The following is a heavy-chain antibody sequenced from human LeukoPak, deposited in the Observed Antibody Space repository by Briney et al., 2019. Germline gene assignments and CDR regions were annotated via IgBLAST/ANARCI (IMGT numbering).Heavy chain of an antibody. CDR2: IYYSGST. D-gene: IGHD3-22*01. CDR3: ARGRVVVTLGRHYYFDC. Sequence: SETLSLTCTVSGGSISSHYWSWIRQPPGKGLEWIGYIYYSGSTNYNPSLKSRVTISVDTSKNQFSLKLSSVTAADTAVYYCARGRVVVTLGRHYYFDCWGQGTLVTVSS. CDR1: GGSISSHY. J-gene: IGHJ4*02. V-gene: IGHV4-59*11.